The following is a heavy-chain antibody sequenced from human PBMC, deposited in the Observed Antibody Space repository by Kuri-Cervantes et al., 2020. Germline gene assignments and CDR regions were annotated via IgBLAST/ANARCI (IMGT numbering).Heavy chain of an antibody. D-gene: IGHD3-10*01. CDR1: GFTFSSYA. Sequence: ETLSLTCAASGFTFSSYAMSWVRQAPGKGLEWVSAISGSGGSTYYADSVKGRFTISRDNSKNTLYLQMNSLRAEDTAVYYCAKVAFGFFLNWFDPWGQGTLVTVSS. V-gene: IGHV3-23*01. CDR2: ISGSGGST. CDR3: AKVAFGFFLNWFDP. J-gene: IGHJ5*02.